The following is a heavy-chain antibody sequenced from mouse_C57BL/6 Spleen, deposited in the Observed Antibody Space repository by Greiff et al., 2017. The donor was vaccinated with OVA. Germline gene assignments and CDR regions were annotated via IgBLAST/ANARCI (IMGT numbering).Heavy chain of an antibody. CDR3: ARDGWLAFDY. D-gene: IGHD2-3*01. CDR2: INYDGSST. Sequence: DVKLVESEGGLVQPGSSMKLSCTASGFTFSDYYMAWVRQVPEKGLEWVANINYDGSSTYYLDSLKSRFIISRDNAKNILYLQMSSLKSEDTATYYCARDGWLAFDYWGQGTTLTVSS. V-gene: IGHV5-16*01. J-gene: IGHJ2*01. CDR1: GFTFSDYY.